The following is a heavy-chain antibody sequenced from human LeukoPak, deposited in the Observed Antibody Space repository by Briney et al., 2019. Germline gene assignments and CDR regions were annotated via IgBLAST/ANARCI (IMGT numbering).Heavy chain of an antibody. Sequence: GTSLRLSCATSGFTFSSYAMHWVRQAPGKGLEWVAGISHDGSNTFYADSVKGRFTISRDNSKNTLFLQMNSLRVDDTAVYYCAKVLYGAHDAFDIWGQGTMVTVSS. J-gene: IGHJ3*02. V-gene: IGHV3-30*07. CDR2: ISHDGSNT. CDR3: AKVLYGAHDAFDI. CDR1: GFTFSSYA. D-gene: IGHD4-17*01.